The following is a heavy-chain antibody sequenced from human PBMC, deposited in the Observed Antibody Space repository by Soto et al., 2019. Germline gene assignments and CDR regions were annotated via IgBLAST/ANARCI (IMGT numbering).Heavy chain of an antibody. V-gene: IGHV3-15*01. Sequence: EVQLVESGGGLVKPGGSLRLSCAASGFTFSNAWMSWVRQAPGKGLEWVGRIKSKTDGGTTDYAAPVKGRFTISRDDSKNTLYLQMNSLKTEDTAVYYCTTERIQRAHRVYWGQGTLVTVSS. CDR1: GFTFSNAW. CDR3: TTERIQRAHRVY. J-gene: IGHJ4*02. CDR2: IKSKTDGGTT. D-gene: IGHD5-18*01.